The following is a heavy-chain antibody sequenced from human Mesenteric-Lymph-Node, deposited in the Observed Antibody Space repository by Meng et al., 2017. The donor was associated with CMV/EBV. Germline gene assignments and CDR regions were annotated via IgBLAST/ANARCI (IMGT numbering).Heavy chain of an antibody. CDR2: INGDGSST. CDR3: ARESSIDFRSGYYYYFDY. V-gene: IGHV3-74*01. CDR1: GFTFSSYW. D-gene: IGHD3-3*01. J-gene: IGHJ4*02. Sequence: GESLKISCAASGFTFSSYWMHWVRQAPGKGLVWVSRINGDGSSTSYADSVKGRFTISRDNAKNTLYLQMNSLRAEDTAVYYCARESSIDFRSGYYYYFDYWGQGTLVTVSS.